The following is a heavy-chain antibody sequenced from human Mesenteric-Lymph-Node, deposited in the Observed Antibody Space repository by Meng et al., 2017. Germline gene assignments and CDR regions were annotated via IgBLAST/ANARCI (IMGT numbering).Heavy chain of an antibody. V-gene: IGHV3-30*01. CDR2: ISYDGSNK. CDR3: AIGALVVVPATPGQFDP. Sequence: GGSLRLSCAASGFTFSSYAMHWVRQAPGKGLEWVAVISYDGSNKYYADSVKGLFTISRDNSKNTLYLQMNSLRAEDTAVYYCAIGALVVVPATPGQFDPWGERTLVTVSS. J-gene: IGHJ5*02. D-gene: IGHD2-15*01. CDR1: GFTFSSYA.